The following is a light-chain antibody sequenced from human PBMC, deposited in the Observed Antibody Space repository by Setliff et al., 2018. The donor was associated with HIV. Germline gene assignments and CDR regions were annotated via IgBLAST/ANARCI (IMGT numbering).Light chain of an antibody. V-gene: IGLV1-44*01. J-gene: IGLJ1*01. CDR1: NSNIGSNF. Sequence: SVLTQPPSASGSPGQRVTISCSGVNSNIGSNFVSWYQHLPGAAPKLLIYNNDQRPAGVPDRVSGSKSGTSASLAISGLQSDDEADYYCASWDDSLIGYVFGSGTKVTVL. CDR2: NND. CDR3: ASWDDSLIGYV.